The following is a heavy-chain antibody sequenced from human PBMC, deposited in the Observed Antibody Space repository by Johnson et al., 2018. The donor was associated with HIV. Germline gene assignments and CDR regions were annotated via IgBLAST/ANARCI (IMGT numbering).Heavy chain of an antibody. CDR1: GFTFSSYG. V-gene: IGHV3-30*03. D-gene: IGHD3-22*01. CDR2: ISHDGRNQ. J-gene: IGHJ3*02. CDR3: ARDRAHYYDSSGYYESGAFDI. Sequence: QMLLVESGGGLVQPGGSLRLSCAASGFTFSSYGMHWVRQAPGKGLEWVAVISHDGRNQKYADSVKGRFTISRDNAKKPLYLQMNSLRAEDTAVYYCARDRAHYYDSSGYYESGAFDIWGQGTMVTVSS.